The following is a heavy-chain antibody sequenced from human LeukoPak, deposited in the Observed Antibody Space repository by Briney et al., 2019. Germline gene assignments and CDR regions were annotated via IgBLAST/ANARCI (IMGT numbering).Heavy chain of an antibody. Sequence: GASVKVSCKASGYTFTSYDINWVRQATGQGLEWMGWMNPNSGNTGYAQKFQGRVTMTRNTSISTAYMELSSLRSEDTAIYYCTKIAASDTGEGYWGQGTLVTVSS. CDR2: MNPNSGNT. CDR3: TKIAASDTGEGY. D-gene: IGHD6-13*01. CDR1: GYTFTSYD. J-gene: IGHJ4*02. V-gene: IGHV1-8*01.